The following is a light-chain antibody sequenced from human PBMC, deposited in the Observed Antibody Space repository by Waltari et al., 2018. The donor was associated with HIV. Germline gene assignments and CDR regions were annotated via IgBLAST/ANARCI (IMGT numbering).Light chain of an antibody. CDR3: AAWDDILSGLV. J-gene: IGLJ3*02. CDR1: NSHIGTTS. Sequence: QSVLTPPPSASGTPGQRVTISCSGSNSHIGTTSVSWYQQLPGTTPKLLIYRNGQRPSGVPDRFSGSKSGTSASLAISGLRSEDEAAYYCAAWDDILSGLVFGGGTKLTVL. CDR2: RNG. V-gene: IGLV1-47*01.